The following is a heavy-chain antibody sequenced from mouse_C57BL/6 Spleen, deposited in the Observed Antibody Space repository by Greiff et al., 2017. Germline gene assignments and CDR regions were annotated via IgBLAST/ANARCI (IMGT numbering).Heavy chain of an antibody. CDR1: GFTFSDNG. J-gene: IGHJ3*01. Sequence: EVKLVESGGGLVKPGGSLKLSCAASGFTFSDNGMHWVRQAPEKGLEWVAYISSGSITIYYADTVKGRFTISRDNAKNTLFLQMTSLRSEDTAMYYCARGRDDYPFAYWGQGTLVTVSA. D-gene: IGHD2-4*01. CDR2: ISSGSITI. CDR3: ARGRDDYPFAY. V-gene: IGHV5-17*01.